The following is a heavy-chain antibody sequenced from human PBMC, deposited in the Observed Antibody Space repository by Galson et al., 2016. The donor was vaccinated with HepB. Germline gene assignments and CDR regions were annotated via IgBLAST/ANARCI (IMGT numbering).Heavy chain of an antibody. Sequence: ETLFLTCAVSGASVNSSNSWTWVRQAPGTGLEWSGELYHTGTSNNNPSLLSRFTMSIDNSRNHFPLNLNSVTAADTAVYYWARASIFPGARMVFDSWGQGILVTVSS. V-gene: IGHV4-4*02. CDR3: ARASIFPGARMVFDS. D-gene: IGHD2-2*01. J-gene: IGHJ5*01. CDR2: LYHTGTS. CDR1: GASVNSSNS.